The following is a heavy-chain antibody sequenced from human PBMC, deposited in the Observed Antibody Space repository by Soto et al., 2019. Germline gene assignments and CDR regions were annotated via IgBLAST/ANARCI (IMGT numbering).Heavy chain of an antibody. CDR3: ARGYDFCGGMDV. CDR1: GYTFTSYA. V-gene: IGHV1-3*05. Sequence: QVQLVQSGAEEKKPGASVKVSCKASGYTFTSYAMHWVRQAPGQRLEWMVWINAGNGNTKYSQKFQGRVTITRDTSASTAYMELSSLRSEDTAVYFCARGYDFCGGMDVWGQGTTVTVSS. J-gene: IGHJ6*02. CDR2: INAGNGNT. D-gene: IGHD3-3*01.